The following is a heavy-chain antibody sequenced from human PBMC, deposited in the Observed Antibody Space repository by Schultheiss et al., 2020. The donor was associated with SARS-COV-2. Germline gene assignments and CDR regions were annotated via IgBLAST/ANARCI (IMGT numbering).Heavy chain of an antibody. CDR1: GFTFSSYW. CDR2: ISSTGTYI. J-gene: IGHJ5*02. Sequence: GESLKISCAASGFTFSSYWMHWVRQAPGKGLVWVSSISSTGTYIYYAESVKGRFTTSRDNTKNSLYLQMNSLEAEDTAVYYCARDRGSGAGNWFDPWGQGTLVTVSS. CDR3: ARDRGSGAGNWFDP. V-gene: IGHV3-21*01. D-gene: IGHD3-10*01.